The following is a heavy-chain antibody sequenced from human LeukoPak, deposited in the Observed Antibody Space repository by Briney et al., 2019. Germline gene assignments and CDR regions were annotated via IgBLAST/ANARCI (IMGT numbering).Heavy chain of an antibody. V-gene: IGHV1-69*05. CDR1: GGTFSSYA. Sequence: SVEVSCKASGGTFSSYAISWVRQAPGQGLEWMGGIIPIFGTANYAQKFQGRVTITTDESTSTAYMELSSLRSEDTAVYYCARGDVLRYFDWSLGGESFQHWGQGTLVTVSS. CDR2: IIPIFGTA. CDR3: ARGDVLRYFDWSLGGESFQH. J-gene: IGHJ1*01. D-gene: IGHD3-9*01.